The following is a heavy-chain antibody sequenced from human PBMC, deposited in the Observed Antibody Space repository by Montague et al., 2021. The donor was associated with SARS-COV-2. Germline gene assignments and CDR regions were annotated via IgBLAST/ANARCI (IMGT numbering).Heavy chain of an antibody. CDR1: GYTFSSYS. CDR2: ISKISDYI. D-gene: IGHD3-10*01. V-gene: IGHV3-21*01. J-gene: IGHJ6*02. Sequence: SLRLSCAASGYTFSSYSINWVRQAPGKGLEWVSSISKISDYIYYADSVKGRFTISRDNAKNSLCLQMNSLRAEDTAVYYCARPPRDSGAWYGMDVWGQGTTGTVSS. CDR3: ARPPRDSGAWYGMDV.